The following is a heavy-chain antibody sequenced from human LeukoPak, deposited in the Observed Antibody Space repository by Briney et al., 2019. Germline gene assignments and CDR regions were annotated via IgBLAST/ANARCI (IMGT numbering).Heavy chain of an antibody. J-gene: IGHJ4*02. V-gene: IGHV3-23*01. CDR2: ISGSGSNT. Sequence: GGSLRLSCAASGFTFRNYAMAWVRQAPGKGLEWVSAISGSGSNTYFADSVKGRFTISRDNSRYTLYLQMNSLRTEDTAVYYCARQVGPDYWGQGTLVTVSS. CDR3: ARQVGPDY. CDR1: GFTFRNYA.